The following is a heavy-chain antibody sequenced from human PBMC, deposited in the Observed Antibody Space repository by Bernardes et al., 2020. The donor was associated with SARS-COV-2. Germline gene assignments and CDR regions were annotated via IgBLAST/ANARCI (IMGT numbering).Heavy chain of an antibody. CDR1: GGSISGNSYY. CDR3: ARLVYCSSAACYIDR. J-gene: IGHJ5*02. CDR2: MHYTGST. D-gene: IGHD2-2*02. V-gene: IGHV4-39*01. Sequence: SETLSLTRTVSGGSISGNSYYWGWIRQPPGKGLECLGTMHYTGSTYYNPSLKSRVTVSVDTSKNQFSLNLRFVTASDTAIYYCARLVYCSSAACYIDRWGQGTLVTVSS.